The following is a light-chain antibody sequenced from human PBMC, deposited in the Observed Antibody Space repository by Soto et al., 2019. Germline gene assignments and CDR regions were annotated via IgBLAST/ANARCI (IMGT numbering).Light chain of an antibody. CDR2: DAS. CDR3: QQYKSWPPIT. J-gene: IGKJ5*01. V-gene: IGKV3-15*01. Sequence: EVVMTQSPATLSVSPGERATVSGRASESVSRNLAWYQQKPGQAPRLLIYDASTRATGIPDRFSGGGSGTEFTPTISSLQSQDFVVYYCQQYKSWPPITFGQGTRLEIK. CDR1: ESVSRN.